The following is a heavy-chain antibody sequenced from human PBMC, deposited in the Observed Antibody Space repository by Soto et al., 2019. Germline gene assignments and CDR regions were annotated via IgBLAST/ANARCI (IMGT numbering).Heavy chain of an antibody. CDR2: ISGSGGST. CDR3: AKDYRVSY. Sequence: EVQLLESGGGLVQPGGSLRLSCAASGFTFSSSAMAWVRQAPGKGLEWVSAISGSGGSTYYADSVEGRFAISRDNSKNTVYLQMDSLRDEDTALYYCAKDYRVSYWGQGSLVTVSS. CDR1: GFTFSSSA. V-gene: IGHV3-23*01. J-gene: IGHJ4*02. D-gene: IGHD2-8*01.